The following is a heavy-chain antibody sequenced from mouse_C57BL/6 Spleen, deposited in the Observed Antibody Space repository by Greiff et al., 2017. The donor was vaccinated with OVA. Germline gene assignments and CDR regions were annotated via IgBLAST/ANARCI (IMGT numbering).Heavy chain of an antibody. Sequence: EVQRVESGGGLVQPGGSLSLSCAASGFTFTDYYMSWVRQPPGKALEWLGFIRNKANGYTTEYSASVKGRFTISRDNSQSILYLQMNALRAEDSATYYCARSDSSGSFAYWGQGTLVTVSA. J-gene: IGHJ3*01. D-gene: IGHD3-2*02. CDR2: IRNKANGYTT. V-gene: IGHV7-3*01. CDR3: ARSDSSGSFAY. CDR1: GFTFTDYY.